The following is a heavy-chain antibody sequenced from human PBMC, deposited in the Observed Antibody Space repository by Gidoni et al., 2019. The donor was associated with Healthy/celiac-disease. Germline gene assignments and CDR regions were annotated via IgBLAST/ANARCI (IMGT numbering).Heavy chain of an antibody. J-gene: IGHJ4*02. V-gene: IGHV1-69*01. CDR1: GGTFSSYA. Sequence: QVQLVQSGAEVKKPGSSVQVSCKASGGTFSSYAISWVRQAPGQGLEWMGGIIPSCGTANYAQKFQGRVTITADESTSTAYMELSSLRSEDTAVYYCAIAPYYYDSSGYYYTHYFDYWGQGTLVTVSS. D-gene: IGHD3-22*01. CDR2: IIPSCGTA. CDR3: AIAPYYYDSSGYYYTHYFDY.